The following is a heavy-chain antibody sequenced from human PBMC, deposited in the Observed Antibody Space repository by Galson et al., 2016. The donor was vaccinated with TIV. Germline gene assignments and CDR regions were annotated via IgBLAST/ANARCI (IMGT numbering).Heavy chain of an antibody. CDR3: ATKSTGSSFKSYDI. CDR2: LIPLYGKT. J-gene: IGHJ3*02. CDR1: GGTFNTYA. D-gene: IGHD3-10*01. V-gene: IGHV1-69*01. Sequence: QSGAEVKKPGESLKISCKASGGTFNTYAFSWVRQAPGQGLEWMGELIPLYGKTSYAQKFQGRVSITAGASATGYLELTSLKSEDTAIYYCATKSTGSSFKSYDIWGQGTIITVSS.